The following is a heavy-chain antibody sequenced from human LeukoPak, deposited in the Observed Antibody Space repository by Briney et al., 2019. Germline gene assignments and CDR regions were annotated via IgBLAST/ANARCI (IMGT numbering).Heavy chain of an antibody. V-gene: IGHV1-2*02. CDR2: INPNSGGT. Sequence: ASVKVSCKASGYTFTGYYMHWVRQAPGQGLEWMGWINPNSGGTNYAQKLQGRVTMTRDTSISTAYMELSRLRSDDTAVYYCARGGLLRYFDWLLYSYWGQGTLVTVSS. J-gene: IGHJ4*02. CDR3: ARGGLLRYFDWLLYSY. CDR1: GYTFTGYY. D-gene: IGHD3-9*01.